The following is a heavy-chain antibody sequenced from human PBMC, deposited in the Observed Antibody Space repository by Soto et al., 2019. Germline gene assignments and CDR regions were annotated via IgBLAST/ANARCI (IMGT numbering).Heavy chain of an antibody. CDR3: ARGWGSGCSRSMMDY. D-gene: IGHD6-19*01. V-gene: IGHV4-34*01. CDR2: INPSGST. CDR1: GGSFSGYY. J-gene: IGHJ4*02. Sequence: QVQLQQWGAGLLKPSETLSLTCAVYGGSFSGYYWSWIRQPPGKGLEWIGEINPSGSTNYNPSLKRSVTISVDPYKNQFSLKLSSVTAADPAVYCCARGWGSGCSRSMMDYWGQGTLVTVSS.